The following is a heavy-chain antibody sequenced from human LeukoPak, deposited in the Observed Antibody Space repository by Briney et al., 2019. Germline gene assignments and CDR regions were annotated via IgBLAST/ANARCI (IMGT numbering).Heavy chain of an antibody. V-gene: IGHV3-7*01. CDR1: GFTFSTYW. CDR3: GRGDPDY. J-gene: IGHJ4*02. CDR2: IRFDGRDK. Sequence: GGSLRLSCEASGFTFSTYWMSWVRQAPGKGLEWVANIRFDGRDKYYVDSVKGRFTISRDNANNFVYLQMNSLTVEDTAVYYCGRGDPDYWGQGALVTVSS.